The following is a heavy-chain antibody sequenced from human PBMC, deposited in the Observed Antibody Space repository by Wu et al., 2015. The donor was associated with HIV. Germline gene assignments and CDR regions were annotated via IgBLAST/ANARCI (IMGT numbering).Heavy chain of an antibody. V-gene: IGHV1-24*01. Sequence: QVQLVQSGAEVKKPGASVKVSCKISGYFLSKLSMHWVRQAPGKGLEWMGGFNAEDGETIYAQKFQGRVIMTEDISTDTAYMELSSLRSDDTAVYYCARDGSLSALENWFDPWGQGTLVTVSS. D-gene: IGHD3-10*01. CDR1: GYFLSKLS. CDR3: ARDGSLSALENWFDP. CDR2: FNAEDGET. J-gene: IGHJ5*02.